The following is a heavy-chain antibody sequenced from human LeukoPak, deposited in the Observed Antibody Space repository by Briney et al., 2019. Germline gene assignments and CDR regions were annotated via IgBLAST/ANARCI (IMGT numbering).Heavy chain of an antibody. CDR1: GFTFNKYG. Sequence: GGSLRLSCAASGFTFNKYGMHWVCQAPGKGLEWVAVIWYDGSNKEYVESVKGRFTISRDNSKNTVHLQMSSLRGEDTAVYYCAKDAQGIVGAPVNWFDPWGQGTLVTVSS. CDR3: AKDAQGIVGAPVNWFDP. J-gene: IGHJ5*02. V-gene: IGHV3-33*06. CDR2: IWYDGSNK. D-gene: IGHD1-26*01.